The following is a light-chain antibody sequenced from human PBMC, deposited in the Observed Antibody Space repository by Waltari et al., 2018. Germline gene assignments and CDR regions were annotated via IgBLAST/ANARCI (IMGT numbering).Light chain of an antibody. CDR1: TSDVGGYTF. Sequence: QSALTQPRSVSGSPGQSVTLTCTGTTSDVGGYTFVSWYQPSPGKAPKLIIYDVTKRPSGFPDRFSASKSDNAASLTISGLQAEDEADYYCCSYAGSITFWVFGGGTKLTVL. V-gene: IGLV2-11*01. J-gene: IGLJ3*02. CDR2: DVT. CDR3: CSYAGSITFWV.